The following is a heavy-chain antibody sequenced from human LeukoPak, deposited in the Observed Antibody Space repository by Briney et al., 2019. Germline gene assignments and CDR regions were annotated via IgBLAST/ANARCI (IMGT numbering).Heavy chain of an antibody. CDR3: ARGILRFPHDFNI. CDR1: GGSLSSYY. D-gene: IGHD3-3*01. CDR2: IYYSGST. V-gene: IGHV4-59*01. J-gene: IGHJ3*02. Sequence: SETLSLTCTVSGGSLSSYYWSWIRQPPGKGLEWIGYIYYSGSTNYNPSLKSRVTISVDTPKNQFSLKLSPVTAADTAVYYCARGILRFPHDFNIWGQGTMVTVSS.